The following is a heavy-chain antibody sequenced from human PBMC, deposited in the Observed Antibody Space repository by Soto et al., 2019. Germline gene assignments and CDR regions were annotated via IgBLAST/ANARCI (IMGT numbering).Heavy chain of an antibody. V-gene: IGHV1-2*04. CDR2: INPKSGGT. Sequence: ASVKVSCKASGGTFSSYAISWVRQAPGQGLEWLGRINPKSGGTSTAQKFQGWVTMTTDTSISTASMELTRLTSDDTAIYYCARGDSTDCSNGVCSFFYNHDMDVWGQGTTVTVSS. CDR3: ARGDSTDCSNGVCSFFYNHDMDV. D-gene: IGHD2-8*01. J-gene: IGHJ6*02. CDR1: GGTFSSYA.